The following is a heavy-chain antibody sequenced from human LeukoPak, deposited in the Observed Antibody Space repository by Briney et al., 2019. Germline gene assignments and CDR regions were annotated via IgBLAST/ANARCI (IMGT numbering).Heavy chain of an antibody. CDR2: IIPILGIA. J-gene: IGHJ4*02. CDR3: ARDDARRPLQVDY. Sequence: ASVKVSCKASGGIFSSYTISWVRQAPGQGLEWMGRIIPILGIADYAQKFQGRVTITADKSTSTAYMELSSLRSEDTAVYYCARDDARRPLQVDYWGQGTLVTVSS. CDR1: GGIFSSYT. V-gene: IGHV1-69*04. D-gene: IGHD6-6*01.